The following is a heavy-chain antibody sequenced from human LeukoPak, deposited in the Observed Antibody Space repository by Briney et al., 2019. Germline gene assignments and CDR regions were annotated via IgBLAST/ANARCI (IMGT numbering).Heavy chain of an antibody. D-gene: IGHD3-9*01. CDR3: AKWGDYDVLTGYYVSDY. V-gene: IGHV3-23*01. Sequence: GASLRLSCAASGFTFSNYALSWVRQAPGKGLEWVSAITGSGGNTYYADSVKGRFTISRDNSKNTVFLQMNSLRAEDTAVYYCAKWGDYDVLTGYYVSDYWGQGTMVTVSS. CDR1: GFTFSNYA. CDR2: ITGSGGNT. J-gene: IGHJ4*02.